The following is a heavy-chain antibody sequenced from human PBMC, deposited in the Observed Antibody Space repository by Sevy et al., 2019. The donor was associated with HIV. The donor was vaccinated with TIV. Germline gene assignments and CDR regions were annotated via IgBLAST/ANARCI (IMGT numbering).Heavy chain of an antibody. J-gene: IGHJ3*02. V-gene: IGHV1-69*13. CDR2: IIPIFGTA. CDR1: GGTFSSYA. D-gene: IGHD3-22*01. Sequence: SVKVSCKASGGTFSSYAISWVRQAPGQGLEWMGGIIPIFGTANYAQKFQGRVTITADESTSTAYMELSSLRSEDTAVYYCARSRNYYSSLDAFDIWGQWTMVTVSS. CDR3: ARSRNYYSSLDAFDI.